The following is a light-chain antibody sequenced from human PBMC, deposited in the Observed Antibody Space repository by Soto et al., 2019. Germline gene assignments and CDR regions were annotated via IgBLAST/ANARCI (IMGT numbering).Light chain of an antibody. CDR2: RNN. CDR3: AAWDGSLNNVL. Sequence: QSVLTQPPSASGTPGQRVTISCSGSSSNIGSNYVYWYQQLPGTAPKLLIYRNNQRPSGVPDRFSGSKSGTSASLGISGLQSEDEADYYCAAWDGSLNNVLFGGGTKLTVL. J-gene: IGLJ2*01. CDR1: SSNIGSNY. V-gene: IGLV1-47*01.